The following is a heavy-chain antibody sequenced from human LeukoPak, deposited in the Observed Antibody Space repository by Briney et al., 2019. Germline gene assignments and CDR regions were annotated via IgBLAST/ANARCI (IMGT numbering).Heavy chain of an antibody. CDR1: GGSFSGYY. CDR3: ARDHGYFGMDV. CDR2: INHSGST. J-gene: IGHJ6*02. Sequence: SETLSLTCAVYGGSFSGYYWSWIRQPPGKGLEWIGEINHSGSTNYNPSLKSRVTISIDSFKNQLSLKVTSVTAADTAVYYCARDHGYFGMDVWGQGTTVTISS. V-gene: IGHV4-34*01.